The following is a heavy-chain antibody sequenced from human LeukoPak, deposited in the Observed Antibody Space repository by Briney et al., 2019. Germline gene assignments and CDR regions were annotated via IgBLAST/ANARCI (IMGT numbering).Heavy chain of an antibody. D-gene: IGHD3-22*01. Sequence: ASVKVSCKASGYTFTSYGISWVRQAPGQGLEWMGWISAYNGNTNYAQKLQGRVTMTTDTSTSTAYMELGSLRSDDTAVYYCAREPSSYYYDSSGYNGPYYYYYYMDVWGKGTTVTVSS. V-gene: IGHV1-18*01. CDR3: AREPSSYYYDSSGYNGPYYYYYYMDV. CDR1: GYTFTSYG. J-gene: IGHJ6*03. CDR2: ISAYNGNT.